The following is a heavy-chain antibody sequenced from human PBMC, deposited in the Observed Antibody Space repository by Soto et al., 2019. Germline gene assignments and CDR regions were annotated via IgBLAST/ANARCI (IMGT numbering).Heavy chain of an antibody. D-gene: IGHD2-21*02. V-gene: IGHV3-23*01. J-gene: IGHJ4*02. CDR3: AKDGEFCGGDCYSSFFDY. CDR2: ISGSGGST. CDR1: GFTFSSYA. Sequence: GGSLRLSCAASGFTFSSYAMSWVRQAPGKGLEWVSAISGSGGSTYYADPVKGRFTISRDNSKNTLYLQMNSLRAEDTAVYYCAKDGEFCGGDCYSSFFDYWGQGTLVTVSS.